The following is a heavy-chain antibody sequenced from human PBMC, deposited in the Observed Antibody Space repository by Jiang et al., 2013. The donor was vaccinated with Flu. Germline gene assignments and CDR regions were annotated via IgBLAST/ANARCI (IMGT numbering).Heavy chain of an antibody. D-gene: IGHD3-22*01. J-gene: IGHJ4*02. Sequence: SSSSSYIYYADSVKGRFTISRDNAKNSLYLQMNSLRAEDTAVYYCARDYYDSSGYHLYYFDYWGQGTLVTVSS. CDR3: ARDYYDSSGYHLYYFDY. V-gene: IGHV3-21*01. CDR2: SSSSSYI.